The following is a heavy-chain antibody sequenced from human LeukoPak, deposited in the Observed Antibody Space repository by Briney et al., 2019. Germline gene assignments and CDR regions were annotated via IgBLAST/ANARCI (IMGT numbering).Heavy chain of an antibody. CDR3: AGGLRYCSSTSCSKDVFDI. V-gene: IGHV3-21*01. D-gene: IGHD2-2*01. CDR2: VSSSSSYI. Sequence: GGSLRLSCAASGFTFSSYSMNWVRQAPGKGLEWVSSVSSSSSYIYYADSVKGRFTISRDNAKNSLYLQMNSLRAEDTAVYYCAGGLRYCSSTSCSKDVFDIGGQGTMVTVSS. CDR1: GFTFSSYS. J-gene: IGHJ3*02.